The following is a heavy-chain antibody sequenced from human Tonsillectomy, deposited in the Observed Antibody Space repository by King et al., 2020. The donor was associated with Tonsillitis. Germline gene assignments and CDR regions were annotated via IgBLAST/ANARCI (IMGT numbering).Heavy chain of an antibody. Sequence: VQLVESGGGLVQPGGSLRLSCAASGFTFSSYDMHWVRQATGKGLEWVSAIGTAGDTYYPGSVKGRFTISRENAKNSLYLQMNSLRAGDTAVYYCARGAYCSSTSCQSYYYYGMDVWGQGTTVTVSS. D-gene: IGHD2-2*01. J-gene: IGHJ6*02. CDR3: ARGAYCSSTSCQSYYYYGMDV. CDR1: GFTFSSYD. CDR2: IGTAGDT. V-gene: IGHV3-13*01.